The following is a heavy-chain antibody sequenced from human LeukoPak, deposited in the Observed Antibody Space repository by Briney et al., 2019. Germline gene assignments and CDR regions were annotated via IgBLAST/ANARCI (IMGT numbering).Heavy chain of an antibody. D-gene: IGHD3-22*01. J-gene: IGHJ5*02. CDR2: ISYDGSNK. CDR1: GFTFSSYA. CDR3: ARGDFYYDSSDP. V-gene: IGHV3-30*04. Sequence: GGSLRLSCAASGFTFSSYAMHWVRQAPGKGLEWVAVISYDGSNKYYADSVKGRFTISRDNSKNTLYLQMSSLRAEDTAVYYCARGDFYYDSSDPWGQGTLVTVSS.